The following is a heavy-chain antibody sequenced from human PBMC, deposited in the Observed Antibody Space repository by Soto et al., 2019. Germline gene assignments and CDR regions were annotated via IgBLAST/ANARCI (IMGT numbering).Heavy chain of an antibody. CDR3: ATNYDFWSGYYYMDV. CDR2: INHSGST. V-gene: IGHV4-34*01. J-gene: IGHJ6*03. Sequence: SETLSLTCAVYGGSFSGYYWSWIRQPPGKGLEWIGEINHSGSTNYNPSLKSRVTISVDTSKNQFSLKLSSVTAADTAVYYCATNYDFWSGYYYMDVWGKGTTVTVSS. D-gene: IGHD3-3*01. CDR1: GGSFSGYY.